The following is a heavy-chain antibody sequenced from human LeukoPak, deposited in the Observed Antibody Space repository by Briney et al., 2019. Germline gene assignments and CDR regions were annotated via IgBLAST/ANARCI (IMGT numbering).Heavy chain of an antibody. Sequence: GGSLRLSCAASGFTFSSYAMHWVRQAPGKGLEWVAVISYDGSNKYYADSVKGRFTMSRDNANNSLYLQMNSLRAEDTAVYYCARDVGFGGYSRGIFDYWGQGTLVTVSS. V-gene: IGHV3-30*04. D-gene: IGHD3-10*01. CDR2: ISYDGSNK. CDR3: ARDVGFGGYSRGIFDY. CDR1: GFTFSSYA. J-gene: IGHJ4*02.